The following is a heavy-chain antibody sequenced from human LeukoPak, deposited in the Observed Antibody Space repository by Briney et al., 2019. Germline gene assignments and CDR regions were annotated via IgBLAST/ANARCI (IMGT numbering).Heavy chain of an antibody. J-gene: IGHJ5*02. Sequence: SETLSLTCSVSGHSISSGYYWGWIRPPPGKGLEWIGTMYHRGSTYYNPSLKSRVTMSGDTSKNHFSLKLSSVTAADTAVYYCARRPRTPMVRGSNWFDPWGQGTLVTVSS. CDR3: ARRPRTPMVRGSNWFDP. V-gene: IGHV4-38-2*01. CDR2: MYHRGST. D-gene: IGHD3-10*01. CDR1: GHSISSGYY.